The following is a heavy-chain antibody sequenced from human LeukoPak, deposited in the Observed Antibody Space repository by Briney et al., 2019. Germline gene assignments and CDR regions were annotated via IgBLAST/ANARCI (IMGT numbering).Heavy chain of an antibody. J-gene: IGHJ6*03. CDR3: ARGSGGVAVAGNGFLSYYYYMAV. V-gene: IGHV1-8*01. CDR1: GYTFTSYD. CDR2: MNPNSGNT. Sequence: ASLKVSCKASGYTFTSYDINWVRQATGQGREWMGWMNPNSGNTGYAQKFQGRVTMTRKTSISTDYMELSSLRSEDTAVNYCARGSGGVAVAGNGFLSYYYYMAVWGKGTTVTV. D-gene: IGHD6-19*01.